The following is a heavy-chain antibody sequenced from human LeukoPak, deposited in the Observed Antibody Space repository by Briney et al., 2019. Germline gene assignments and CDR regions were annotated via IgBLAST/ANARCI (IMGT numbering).Heavy chain of an antibody. D-gene: IGHD3-10*01. Sequence: SETLSLTCTVSGGFISRGSYYWGWIRQPPGKGLEWIGSIYYSGTTYYNPSLKSRVTISVDTSKNHFSLKLSSVTAADTAVYYCARTYYYGSGSYYLYYYYMDVWGKGTTVTVSS. CDR1: GGFISRGSYY. CDR3: ARTYYYGSGSYYLYYYYMDV. V-gene: IGHV4-39*07. CDR2: IYYSGTT. J-gene: IGHJ6*03.